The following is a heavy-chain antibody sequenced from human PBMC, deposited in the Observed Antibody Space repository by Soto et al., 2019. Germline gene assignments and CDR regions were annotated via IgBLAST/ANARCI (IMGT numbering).Heavy chain of an antibody. V-gene: IGHV4-39*01. CDR1: GGSISIGPYS. CDR3: ASYYYDSSGYYYVPGVY. CDR2: FYYSGST. D-gene: IGHD3-22*01. Sequence: PSETLSLTCTVSGGSISIGPYSWGWIRQPPGKGLEWIGTFYYSGSTYYNPSLESRVTISVDTSKNQFSLKLSSVTAADTAVYYCASYYYDSSGYYYVPGVYWGQGTLVTVSS. J-gene: IGHJ4*02.